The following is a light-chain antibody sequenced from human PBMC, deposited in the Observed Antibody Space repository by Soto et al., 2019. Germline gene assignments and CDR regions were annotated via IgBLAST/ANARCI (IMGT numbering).Light chain of an antibody. CDR2: DNH. Sequence: QSVLTQPPSVSAAPGQDVTISCSGSSSNLAYNSLSWFQQLPGKAPKLLIYDNHKRPSGIPDRFSGSKSGTSATLGITGLQTGDEADYYCGTWDNSLSAGVFGTGTKLTVL. V-gene: IGLV1-51*01. CDR3: GTWDNSLSAGV. CDR1: SSNLAYNS. J-gene: IGLJ1*01.